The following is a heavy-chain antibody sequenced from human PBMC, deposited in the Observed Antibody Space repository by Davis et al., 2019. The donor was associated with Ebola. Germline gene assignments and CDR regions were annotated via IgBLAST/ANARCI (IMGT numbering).Heavy chain of an antibody. J-gene: IGHJ4*02. CDR1: GFAFNKYG. V-gene: IGHV3-33*01. D-gene: IGHD3-9*01. Sequence: SLKISCAASGFAFNKYGMHWVRQAPGKGLEWVAVIWYDESRQDYADSVKGRFTISRDNARDSLYLQMDSLRVEDTAIYYCARDAFSLNRYDTEDHWGQGTLVTVSS. CDR3: ARDAFSLNRYDTEDH. CDR2: IWYDESRQ.